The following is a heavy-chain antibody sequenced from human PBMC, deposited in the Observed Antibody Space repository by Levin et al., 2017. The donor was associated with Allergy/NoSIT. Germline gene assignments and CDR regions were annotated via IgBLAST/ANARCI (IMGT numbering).Heavy chain of an antibody. CDR2: ISSGGNDG. V-gene: IGHV3-30*03. J-gene: IGHJ4*02. Sequence: GESLKISCAVSGLNFNSYGMNWVRRAPGKGLEWVALISSGGNDGFYADSVRGRFTISRDNSKNMLYLQMNSLRPGDTAVYYCAARVFDYWGQGTLVTVSS. CDR3: AARVFDY. CDR1: GLNFNSYG.